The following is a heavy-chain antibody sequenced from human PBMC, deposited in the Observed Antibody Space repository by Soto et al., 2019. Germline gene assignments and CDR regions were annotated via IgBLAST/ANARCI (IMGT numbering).Heavy chain of an antibody. Sequence: PSETLSLTCTVSGGSISSYYWSWIRQPPGKGLEWIGYIYYSGSTNYNPSLKSRVTISVDTSKNQFSLKLSSVTAADTAVYYCARHPTYYYDSSGYYSASWGQGTLVTVSS. J-gene: IGHJ4*02. D-gene: IGHD3-22*01. CDR3: ARHPTYYYDSSGYYSAS. CDR2: IYYSGST. CDR1: GGSISSYY. V-gene: IGHV4-59*08.